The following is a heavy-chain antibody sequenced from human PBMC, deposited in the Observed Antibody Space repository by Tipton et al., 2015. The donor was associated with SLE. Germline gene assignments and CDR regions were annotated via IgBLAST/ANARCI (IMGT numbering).Heavy chain of an antibody. CDR3: AADPRVGVTNPEYFQH. J-gene: IGHJ1*01. V-gene: IGHV1-58*02. Sequence: QLVQSGAEVKKPGTSVKVSCKASGFTFTTAAIQWVRQARGQRLEWIGWIVVGSGNTNYAQKFQERVTITRDMSTSTANMELGSLRSEDTAVYYCAADPRVGVTNPEYFQHWGQGTLVTVSS. CDR2: IVVGSGNT. CDR1: GFTFTTAA. D-gene: IGHD1-26*01.